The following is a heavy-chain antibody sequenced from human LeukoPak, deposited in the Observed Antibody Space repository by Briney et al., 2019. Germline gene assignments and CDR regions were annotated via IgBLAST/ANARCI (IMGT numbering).Heavy chain of an antibody. Sequence: GASVKVSCKASGYTFTSYGIGWVRQAPGQGLEWMGWISAYNGNTNYAQKLQGRVTMTTDTSTSTAYMELRSLRSDDTAVYYCARAGGIAVAVSYFDYWGQGTLVTVSS. CDR2: ISAYNGNT. CDR1: GYTFTSYG. J-gene: IGHJ4*02. D-gene: IGHD6-19*01. V-gene: IGHV1-18*01. CDR3: ARAGGIAVAVSYFDY.